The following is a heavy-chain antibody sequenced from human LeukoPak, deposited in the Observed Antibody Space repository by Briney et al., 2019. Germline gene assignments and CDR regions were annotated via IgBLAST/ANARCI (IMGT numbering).Heavy chain of an antibody. CDR2: INHSGST. CDR1: GGSFSGYY. CDR3: ARTTVVTPSAFDI. J-gene: IGHJ3*02. Sequence: SETLSLTCAVYGGSFSGYYWSWIRQPPGKGLEWIGEINHSGSTNYNSSLKSRVTISVDTSKNQFSLKLSSVTAADTAVYYCARTTVVTPSAFDIWGQGTMVTVSS. D-gene: IGHD4-23*01. V-gene: IGHV4-34*01.